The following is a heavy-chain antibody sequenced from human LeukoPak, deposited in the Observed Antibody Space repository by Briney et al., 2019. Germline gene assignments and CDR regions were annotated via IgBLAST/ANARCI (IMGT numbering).Heavy chain of an antibody. CDR3: ARAGFGGVIVFDY. Sequence: SETLSLTCTVSGVSVSSGSYYWSWIRQPPGKGLEWIGYIYYSGSTYYNPSLKSRVTISVDTSKNQFSLKLSSVTAADTAVYYCARAGFGGVIVFDYWGQGTLVTVSS. CDR2: IYYSGST. D-gene: IGHD3-16*02. CDR1: GVSVSSGSYY. J-gene: IGHJ4*02. V-gene: IGHV4-30-4*08.